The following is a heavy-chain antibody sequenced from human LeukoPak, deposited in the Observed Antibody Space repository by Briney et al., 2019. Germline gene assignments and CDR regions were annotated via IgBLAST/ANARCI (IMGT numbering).Heavy chain of an antibody. D-gene: IGHD3-3*01. Sequence: SETLSLTCTVSGGSISSYCWSWIRQPPGKGLEWIGYIYYSGSTNYNPSLKSRVTISVDTSKNQFSLKLSSVAAADMAVYYCARGNYDFWSGYYTGLIYWFDPWGQGTLVTVSS. CDR1: GGSISSYC. CDR3: ARGNYDFWSGYYTGLIYWFDP. CDR2: IYYSGST. V-gene: IGHV4-59*01. J-gene: IGHJ5*02.